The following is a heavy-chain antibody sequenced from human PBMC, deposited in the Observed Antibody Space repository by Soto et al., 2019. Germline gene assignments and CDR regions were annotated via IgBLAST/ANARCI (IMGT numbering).Heavy chain of an antibody. V-gene: IGHV3-73*01. Sequence: SLRLSCAASGFTFSGSAMHWVRQASGKGLEWVGRIRSKANSYATAYAASVKGRFTISRDDSKNTAYLQMNSLKTEDTAVYYCTIGSTARGAFDIWGQGTMVTVSS. J-gene: IGHJ3*02. CDR1: GFTFSGSA. CDR2: IRSKANSYAT. D-gene: IGHD4-4*01. CDR3: TIGSTARGAFDI.